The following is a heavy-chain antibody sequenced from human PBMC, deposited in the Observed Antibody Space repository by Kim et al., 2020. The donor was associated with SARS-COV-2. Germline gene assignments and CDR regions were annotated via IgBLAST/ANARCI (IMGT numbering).Heavy chain of an antibody. D-gene: IGHD2-21*02. CDR2: IWYDGSNK. CDR1: GFTFSSYG. J-gene: IGHJ4*02. Sequence: GGSLRLSCAASGFTFSSYGMHWVRQAPGKGLEWVAVIWYDGSNKYYADSVKGRFTISRDNSKNTLYRQMNSLRAEDTAVYYCAKESETYCGGDCYSVGFDSWGQGTLVTVSS. V-gene: IGHV3-33*06. CDR3: AKESETYCGGDCYSVGFDS.